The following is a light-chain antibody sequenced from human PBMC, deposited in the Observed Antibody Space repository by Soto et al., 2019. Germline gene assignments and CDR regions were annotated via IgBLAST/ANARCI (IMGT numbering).Light chain of an antibody. CDR3: QQHGISHIT. CDR2: DAS. CDR1: QNINNNY. V-gene: IGKV3-20*01. Sequence: VLTQSPGTLSLSPGGSATLSCRASQNINNNYLAWYQHKPGQAPRLLMYDASLRATGVPDRFSGSGSGEDFSLTITRVGPDDSAVYYCQQHGISHITFGQGTRLEI. J-gene: IGKJ5*01.